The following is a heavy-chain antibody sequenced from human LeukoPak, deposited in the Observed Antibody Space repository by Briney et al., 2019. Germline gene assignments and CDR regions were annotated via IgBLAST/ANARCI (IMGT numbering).Heavy chain of an antibody. CDR2: ISNSGSST. V-gene: IGHV3-23*01. CDR1: GFTFSSYA. CDR3: AKCGYWNDALYYYGMDV. Sequence: GGSLRLSCAASGFTFSSYAMSWVRQAPGKGLEWVSGISNSGSSTYYADPVKGRFTISRDISKDTLFLQMNSLRAEDTEVYYCAKCGYWNDALYYYGMDVWGQGTTVTVSS. D-gene: IGHD1-1*01. J-gene: IGHJ6*02.